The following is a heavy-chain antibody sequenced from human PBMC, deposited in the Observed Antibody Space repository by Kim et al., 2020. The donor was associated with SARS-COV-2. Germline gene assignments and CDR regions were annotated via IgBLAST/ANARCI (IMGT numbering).Heavy chain of an antibody. CDR1: GGTFSSYA. Sequence: SVKVSCKASGGTFSSYAISWVRQAPGQGLEWMGRIIPILGIANYAQKFQGRVTITADKSTSTAYMELSSLRSEDTAVYYCAREWSVYGSGSRYYFDYWGQGTLVTVSS. CDR2: IIPILGIA. CDR3: AREWSVYGSGSRYYFDY. J-gene: IGHJ4*02. V-gene: IGHV1-69*04. D-gene: IGHD3-10*01.